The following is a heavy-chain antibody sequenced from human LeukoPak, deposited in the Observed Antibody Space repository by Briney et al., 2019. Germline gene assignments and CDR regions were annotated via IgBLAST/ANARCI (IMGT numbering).Heavy chain of an antibody. CDR1: GGSISSYY. CDR2: INDEGST. V-gene: IGHV4-59*01. J-gene: IGHJ5*02. D-gene: IGHD3-9*01. Sequence: SETLSLTCTVSGGSISSYYWSWIRQSPGKGLERIGYINDEGSTKYNPSLKSRVTILIDTSKNQFSLKLTSVTAADAAIYYCARDKTIYDILTGYSNWFDPWGQGTLVTVSS. CDR3: ARDKTIYDILTGYSNWFDP.